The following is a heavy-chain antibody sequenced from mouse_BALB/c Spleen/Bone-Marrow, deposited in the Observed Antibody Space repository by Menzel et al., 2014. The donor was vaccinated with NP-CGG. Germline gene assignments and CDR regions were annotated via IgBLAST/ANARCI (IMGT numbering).Heavy chain of an antibody. CDR3: ARHMRGLLFDS. CDR2: IRNKANGYTT. J-gene: IGHJ2*01. Sequence: EVKLVESGGGLVQPGGSLRLSCATSGFTFTDYYMNWVRQPPGKALEWLAFIRNKANGYTTEYSASVKGRFTISRDNSQSILYLQMNTLRPEDSATYYCARHMRGLLFDSLRQGPTLTGSS. V-gene: IGHV7-3*02. D-gene: IGHD2-3*01. CDR1: GFTFTDYY.